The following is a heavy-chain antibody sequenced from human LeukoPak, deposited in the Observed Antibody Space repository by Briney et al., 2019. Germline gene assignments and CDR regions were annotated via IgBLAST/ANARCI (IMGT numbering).Heavy chain of an antibody. CDR3: ASSRRGYYGSGSFDY. V-gene: IGHV4-61*02. CDR2: TYTSGST. D-gene: IGHD3-10*01. Sequence: PSQTLSLTCTVSGGSISSGSYYWSWIRQPAGKGLEWIGRTYTSGSTNYNPSLKSRVTISVDTSKNQFSLKLSSVTAADTAVYYCASSRRGYYGSGSFDYWGQGTLVTVSS. J-gene: IGHJ4*02. CDR1: GGSISSGSYY.